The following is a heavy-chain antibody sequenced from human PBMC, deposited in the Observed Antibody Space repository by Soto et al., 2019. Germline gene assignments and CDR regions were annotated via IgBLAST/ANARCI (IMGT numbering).Heavy chain of an antibody. CDR2: FIPIFRTL. CDR1: GGIFGSHG. D-gene: IGHD2-21*01. Sequence: QVQLIQSEAAVMKPGSSVRVSCTASGGIFGSHGFSWVRQAPGQRLEWVGGFIPIFRTLNYTEKFQARVRIAADASVKTVYLDSGGLTSDNTGVDYCVIDRRMCYSYPHGEFGDSDYEVWGQGTMVTVSS. V-gene: IGHV1-69*01. J-gene: IGHJ3*01. CDR3: VIDRRMCYSYPHGEFGDSDYEV.